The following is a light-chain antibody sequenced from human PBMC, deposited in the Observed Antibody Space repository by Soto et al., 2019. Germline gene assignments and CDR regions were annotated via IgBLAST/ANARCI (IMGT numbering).Light chain of an antibody. V-gene: IGKV1-39*01. J-gene: IGKJ1*01. CDR2: AAS. CDR3: LQTYITRA. Sequence: DIQMTQSPSSLSASVGDRVIITCRASQSISHYLNWYQHKPGKAPKLLIYAASTLQSGVPSRFSGSGSGTDFTLTISNLQPEDFETYFCLQTYITRAFGQGTKVEGK. CDR1: QSISHY.